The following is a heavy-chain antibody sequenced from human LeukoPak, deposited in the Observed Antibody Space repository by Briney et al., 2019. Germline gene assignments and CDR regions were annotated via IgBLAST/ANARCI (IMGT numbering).Heavy chain of an antibody. CDR2: INHSGST. CDR3: ARVTGYMIEDYFDY. CDR1: GVSFSGYY. Sequence: PSETLSLTCAVYGVSFSGYYWSWLRHPPGKGVEWRGEINHSGSTNYHPSLKSRVTISVETSKNQFSLKLSSVTAADTAVYYCARVTGYMIEDYFDYWGQGTLVTVSS. J-gene: IGHJ4*02. V-gene: IGHV4-34*01. D-gene: IGHD3-22*01.